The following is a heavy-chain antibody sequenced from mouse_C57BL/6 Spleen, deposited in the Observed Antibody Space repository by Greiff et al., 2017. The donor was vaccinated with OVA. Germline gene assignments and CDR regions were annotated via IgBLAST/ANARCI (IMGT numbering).Heavy chain of an antibody. V-gene: IGHV2-9*01. CDR3: AKRAYYSNYYAMDY. CDR1: GFSLTSYG. CDR2: IWGGGSP. J-gene: IGHJ4*01. Sequence: VMLVESGPGLVAPSQSLSITCTVSGFSLTSYGVDWVRQPPGKGLEWLGVIWGGGSPNYNSAIMSSLSISKDNTKNQVILKMNSLQTDDTAMYDCAKRAYYSNYYAMDYWGQGTSVTVSS. D-gene: IGHD2-5*01.